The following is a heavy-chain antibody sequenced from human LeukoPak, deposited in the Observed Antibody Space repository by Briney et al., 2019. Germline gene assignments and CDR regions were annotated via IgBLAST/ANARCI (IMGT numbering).Heavy chain of an antibody. J-gene: IGHJ4*02. D-gene: IGHD4-23*01. V-gene: IGHV4-31*03. CDR1: GGSISSGGYY. Sequence: SETLSLTCTVSGGSISSGGYYWSWIRQHPGKGLEWIGYIYYSGSTYYNPSLKSRVTISVDKSKNQFSLKLSSVTAADTAVYYCARDYGGNYYYDYWGQGTLVTVSS. CDR3: ARDYGGNYYYDY. CDR2: IYYSGST.